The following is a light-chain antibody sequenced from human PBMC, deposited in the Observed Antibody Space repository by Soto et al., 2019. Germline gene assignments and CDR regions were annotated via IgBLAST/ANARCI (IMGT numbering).Light chain of an antibody. CDR2: EVS. Sequence: QSALTQPPSASGSPGQSVTISCTGTSSDVGGYNYVSWYQQHPGKAPKLMIYEVSKRPSGVPDRFSGSKSGNMASLTVSGLQAEDEADYYCSSYAGSNKGYVFGTG. CDR1: SSDVGGYNY. CDR3: SSYAGSNKGYV. J-gene: IGLJ1*01. V-gene: IGLV2-8*01.